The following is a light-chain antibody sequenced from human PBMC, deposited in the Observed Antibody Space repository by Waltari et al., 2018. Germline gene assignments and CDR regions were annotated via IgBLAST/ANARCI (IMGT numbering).Light chain of an antibody. CDR3: NSRDSSGNHWV. J-gene: IGLJ3*02. CDR2: GKN. V-gene: IGLV3-19*01. CDR1: SLRSYY. Sequence: SSELTQDPAVSVALGQTVRITCQGDSLRSYYASWYKQKPGQAPVLVIYGKNNRPSGTPDPLSFSRSGNTASFTITVVQADAESYYYCNSRDSSGNHWVFGGGTKLTVL.